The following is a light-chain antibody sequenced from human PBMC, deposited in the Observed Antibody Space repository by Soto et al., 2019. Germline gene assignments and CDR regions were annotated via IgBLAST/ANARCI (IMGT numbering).Light chain of an antibody. J-gene: IGLJ1*01. V-gene: IGLV2-14*01. Sequence: QSVLAQPASVSGSPGQSITISCTGTFSDVGRYNSVSWYQQRPGKAPKLMIFEVNNRPSGVSNRFSGSKSGNTASLAISGLQTEDEADYYCCSYTPTSAYVFGTGTKVTVL. CDR1: FSDVGRYNS. CDR3: CSYTPTSAYV. CDR2: EVN.